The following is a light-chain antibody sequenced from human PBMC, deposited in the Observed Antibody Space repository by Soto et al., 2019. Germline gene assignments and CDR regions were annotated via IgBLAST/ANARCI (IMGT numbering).Light chain of an antibody. CDR2: DAS. CDR1: QSVSTF. CDR3: QQRSSWPRT. V-gene: IGKV3-11*01. Sequence: EIVLTQSPATLSFSSGGRATLSFRASQSVSTFLAWYQLKPGQAPRLLIYDASNRASGIPARFSGSGSGTDFTLTISSLEPEDFALYYCQQRSSWPRTFGQGTKVDIK. J-gene: IGKJ1*01.